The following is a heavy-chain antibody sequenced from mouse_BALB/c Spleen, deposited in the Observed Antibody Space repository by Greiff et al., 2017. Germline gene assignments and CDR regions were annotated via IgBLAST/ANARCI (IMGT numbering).Heavy chain of an antibody. Sequence: QVQLKESGAELAKPGASVKMSCKASGYTFTSYWMHWVKQRPGQGLEWIGYINPSTGYTEYNQKFKDKATLTADKSSSTAYMQLSSLTSEDSAVYYCARSDYYGTWFAYWGQGTLVTVSA. D-gene: IGHD1-1*01. V-gene: IGHV1-7*01. J-gene: IGHJ3*01. CDR3: ARSDYYGTWFAY. CDR2: INPSTGYT. CDR1: GYTFTSYW.